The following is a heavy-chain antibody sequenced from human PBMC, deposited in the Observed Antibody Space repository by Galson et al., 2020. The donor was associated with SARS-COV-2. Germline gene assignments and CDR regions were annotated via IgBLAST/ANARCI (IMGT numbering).Heavy chain of an antibody. CDR1: GFSLRTTGMC. CDR2: MDCDDDQ. CDR3: GCERRMGADTLDY. V-gene: IGHV2-70*10. Sequence: SAPTLVTSTPTLTLTCTFSGFSLRTTGMCVSWIRQPPGKALDRIARMDCDDDQYNSTSPKTRLTISKDNTNNQVDLTMTNMDTVDTATYYCGCERRMGADTLDYWGQGTLVTVSS. J-gene: IGHJ4*02. D-gene: IGHD6-19*01.